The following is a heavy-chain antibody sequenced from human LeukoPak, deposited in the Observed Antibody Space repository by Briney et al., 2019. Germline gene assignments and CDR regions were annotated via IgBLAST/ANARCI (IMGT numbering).Heavy chain of an antibody. V-gene: IGHV1-69*04. CDR1: GGTFSSYA. CDR2: IIPILGIA. Sequence: GASVKVSCKASGGTFSSYAISWVRQAPGQGLEWMGRIIPILGIANYAQKFQGRVTITADKSTSTAYMELSSLRSEDTAVYYCAREYCSGGSCYFGLDYWGREPWSPSPQ. D-gene: IGHD2-15*01. CDR3: AREYCSGGSCYFGLDY. J-gene: IGHJ4*02.